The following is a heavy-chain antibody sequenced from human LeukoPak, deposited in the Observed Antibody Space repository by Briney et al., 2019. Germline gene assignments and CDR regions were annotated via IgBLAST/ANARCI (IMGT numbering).Heavy chain of an antibody. CDR2: TSGTGGTT. J-gene: IGHJ4*02. D-gene: IGHD4-17*01. V-gene: IGHV3-23*01. Sequence: GGSLRLSCAASGFTFSNYSMSWVRQAPGKGLEWVSTTSGTGGTTYYADSVKGRFTISRDNSKNTLFLQFNSLRADDTAVYYCAKGRGTTVTVAANYWGQGTLVTVSS. CDR1: GFTFSNYS. CDR3: AKGRGTTVTVAANY.